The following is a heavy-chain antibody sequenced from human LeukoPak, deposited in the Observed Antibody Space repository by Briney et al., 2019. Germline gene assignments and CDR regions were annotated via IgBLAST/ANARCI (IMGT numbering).Heavy chain of an antibody. D-gene: IGHD3-10*01. V-gene: IGHV3-53*01. Sequence: PGGSLRLSCAASGFTVSSNYMSWVRQGPGKGLEWVSVIYSGGSTYYADSVKGRFAISRDNSKNTLYLQMNSLRAEDMAVYYCARERGVGGSGTLDYWGQGTLVAVSS. J-gene: IGHJ4*02. CDR2: IYSGGST. CDR3: ARERGVGGSGTLDY. CDR1: GFTVSSNY.